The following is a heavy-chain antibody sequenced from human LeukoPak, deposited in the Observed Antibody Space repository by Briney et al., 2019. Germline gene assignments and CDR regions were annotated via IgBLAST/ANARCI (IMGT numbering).Heavy chain of an antibody. D-gene: IGHD2-15*01. CDR1: GGSISSSSYY. CDR3: ARDVFLKDDWYFDL. V-gene: IGHV4-39*07. CDR2: IYYSGST. J-gene: IGHJ2*01. Sequence: PSETLSLTCTVSGGSISSSSYYWGWIRQPPGKGLEWIGSIYYSGSTYYNPSLKSRVTISVDTSKNQFSLKLSSVTAADTAVYYCARDVFLKDDWYFDLWGRGTLVTVSS.